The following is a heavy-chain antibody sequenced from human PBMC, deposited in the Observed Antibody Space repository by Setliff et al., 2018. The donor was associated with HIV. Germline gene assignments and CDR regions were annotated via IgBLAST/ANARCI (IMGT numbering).Heavy chain of an antibody. V-gene: IGHV3-30*04. CDR3: ARDCRVGWVFTYGMDV. J-gene: IGHJ6*02. CDR1: GFTFSRYG. CDR2: ISYDGSKK. Sequence: GGSLRLSCAASGFTFSRYGMHWVRQAPGKGLEWVAFISYDGSKKYDADFVKSRFTISRDNSKNTLYLQMNSLRTDDTAVYFCARDCRVGWVFTYGMDVWGQGTLVTVSS. D-gene: IGHD6-13*01.